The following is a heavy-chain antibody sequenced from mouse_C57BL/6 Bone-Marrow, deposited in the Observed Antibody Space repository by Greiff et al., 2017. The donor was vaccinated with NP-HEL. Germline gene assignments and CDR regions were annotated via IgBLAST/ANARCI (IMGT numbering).Heavy chain of an antibody. D-gene: IGHD2-3*01. CDR1: GFNIKDDY. J-gene: IGHJ4*01. V-gene: IGHV14-4*01. CDR3: TIDGYYYAMDY. Sequence: VHVKQSGAELVRPGASVKLSCTASGFNIKDDYMHWVKQRPEQGLEWIGWIDPENGDTEYASKFQGKATITADTSSNTAYLQLSSLTSEDTAVYYCTIDGYYYAMDYWGQGTSVTVSS. CDR2: IDPENGDT.